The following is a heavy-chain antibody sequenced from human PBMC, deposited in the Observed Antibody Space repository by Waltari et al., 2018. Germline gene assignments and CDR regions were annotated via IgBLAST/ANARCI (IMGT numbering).Heavy chain of an antibody. CDR2: INPDGSGE. D-gene: IGHD3-10*01. Sequence: EVQLLESGGGLVQPGGSLRLSCAASGFSFSGSWMTWVRQAPGKGLGWVGEINPDGSGEYYVDSVNGRFTISRDNTKNSLYLQMNSLRPDDTAVYFCARDPAFGAFDFWGQGTVVTVSS. CDR1: GFSFSGSW. CDR3: ARDPAFGAFDF. J-gene: IGHJ3*01. V-gene: IGHV3-7*01.